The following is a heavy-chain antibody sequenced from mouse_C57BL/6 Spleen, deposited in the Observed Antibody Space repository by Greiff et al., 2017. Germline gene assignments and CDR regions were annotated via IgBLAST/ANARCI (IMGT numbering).Heavy chain of an antibody. J-gene: IGHJ1*03. Sequence: QVQLQQPGAELVKPGASVKLSFKASGYTFTSYWMQWVKQRHGQGLEWIGEIDPSDSYTNYNQKFKGKATLTVDKSSSTAYMQLSSLTSEDSAVYYCARPVDVWGTGTTVTVSS. V-gene: IGHV1-50*01. CDR1: GYTFTSYW. CDR3: ARPVDV. CDR2: IDPSDSYT.